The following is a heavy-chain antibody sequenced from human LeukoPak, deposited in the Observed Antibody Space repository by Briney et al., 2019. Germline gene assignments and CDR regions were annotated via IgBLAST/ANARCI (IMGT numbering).Heavy chain of an antibody. CDR1: GYTFTSYD. V-gene: IGHV1-8*01. J-gene: IGHJ4*02. CDR2: MNPNSGNT. Sequence: ASVKVSCKASGYTFTSYDINWVRQATGQGLEWMGWMNPNSGNTGYAQKFQGRVTMTRNTSISTAYMELSSLRSEDTAVYYCARGFGGAAAAGHDFDYWGQGTLVTVSS. D-gene: IGHD6-13*01. CDR3: ARGFGGAAAAGHDFDY.